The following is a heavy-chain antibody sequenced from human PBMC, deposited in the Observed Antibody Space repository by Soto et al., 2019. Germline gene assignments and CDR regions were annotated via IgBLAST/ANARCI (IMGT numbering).Heavy chain of an antibody. D-gene: IGHD3-9*01. V-gene: IGHV1-69*08. CDR1: GGTFSSYT. CDR2: IIPILGIA. Sequence: QVQLVQSGAEVKKPGSSVKVSCKASGGTFSSYTISWVRQAPGQGLEWMGRIIPILGIANYAQKFQGRVTIXAXXSTSTAYMERRSLRSEDTAVYYCARDILTGDPIDYWGQGTLVTVSS. CDR3: ARDILTGDPIDY. J-gene: IGHJ4*02.